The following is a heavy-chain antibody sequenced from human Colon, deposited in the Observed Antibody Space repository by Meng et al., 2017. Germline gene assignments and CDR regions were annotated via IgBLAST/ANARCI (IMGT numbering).Heavy chain of an antibody. Sequence: EVQLVESGGGLIRPGGSLRFSCAASGFAVSSNYMSWVRQAPGKGLEWVSVIYSGGSTYYADSVKGRFTISRDNSKNTLYLQMNSLRAEDTAVYYCARELMLTFDPWGQGTLVTVSS. J-gene: IGHJ5*02. V-gene: IGHV3-66*02. D-gene: IGHD3-16*01. CDR1: GFAVSSNY. CDR2: IYSGGST. CDR3: ARELMLTFDP.